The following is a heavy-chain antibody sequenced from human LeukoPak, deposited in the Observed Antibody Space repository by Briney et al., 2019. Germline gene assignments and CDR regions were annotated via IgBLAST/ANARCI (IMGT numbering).Heavy chain of an antibody. CDR3: ARTGYSSSWYDAEYFHH. J-gene: IGHJ1*01. CDR2: ISAYNGNT. CDR1: GSTFTSYG. V-gene: IGHV1-18*01. Sequence: ASVKVSCKASGSTFTSYGITWVRQAPGQGLEWMGWISAYNGNTNYAQKLQGRVTKTTDTSTSTAYMELRSLRSDDTAVYYCARTGYSSSWYDAEYFHHWGQGTLVAVSS. D-gene: IGHD6-13*01.